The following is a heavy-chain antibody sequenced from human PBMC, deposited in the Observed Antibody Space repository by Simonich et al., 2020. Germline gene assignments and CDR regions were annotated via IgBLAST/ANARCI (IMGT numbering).Heavy chain of an antibody. V-gene: IGHV3-30*07. Sequence: QVQLVESGGGVVQPGRSLRLSCAASGFTFSSYAMHWVRQAPGKGLRWVAVISYDGSNKYYAVSVKGRFTISRDNSKNTLYLQMNILRAEDTAVYYCAREGAGNDAFDIWGQGTMVTVSS. D-gene: IGHD1-26*01. CDR2: ISYDGSNK. CDR1: GFTFSSYA. J-gene: IGHJ3*02. CDR3: AREGAGNDAFDI.